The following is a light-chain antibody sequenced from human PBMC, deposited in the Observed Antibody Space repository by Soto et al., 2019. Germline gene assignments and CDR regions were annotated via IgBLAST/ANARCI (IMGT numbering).Light chain of an antibody. CDR1: QSVSSSY. CDR3: QQYGSSPFT. Sequence: EIVLTQSPGTLSLSPGERATLSCRASQSVSSSYLAWYHQKPGQAPRLLIDGASSSATGIPDRFSVSGSGTDSTLTISRLEPKDCAVYYYQQYGSSPFTFGPGTKVDIK. V-gene: IGKV3-20*01. J-gene: IGKJ3*01. CDR2: GAS.